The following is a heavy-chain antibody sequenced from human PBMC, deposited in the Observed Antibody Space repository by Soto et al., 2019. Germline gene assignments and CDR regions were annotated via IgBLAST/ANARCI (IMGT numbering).Heavy chain of an antibody. Sequence: ASVKVSCKASGHTFTSYGISWVRQAPGQGLEWMGWISAYNGNTNYAQKLQGRVTMTTDTSTSTAYMELRSLRSDDTAVYYCARYYDFWSGYSLEYYYGMDVWGQGTTVTVSS. CDR3: ARYYDFWSGYSLEYYYGMDV. D-gene: IGHD3-3*01. V-gene: IGHV1-18*04. CDR2: ISAYNGNT. CDR1: GHTFTSYG. J-gene: IGHJ6*02.